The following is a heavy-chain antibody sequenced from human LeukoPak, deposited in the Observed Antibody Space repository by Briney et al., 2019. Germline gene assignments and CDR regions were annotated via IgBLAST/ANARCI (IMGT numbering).Heavy chain of an antibody. CDR3: ARASRLGYSSSWYIDY. V-gene: IGHV3-30*19. J-gene: IGHJ4*02. Sequence: GGSLRLSCAASGFTFSSYGMHWVRQAPGKGLEWVAVISYDGSNKYYADSVKGRFTISRDNSKNTLYLQMNSLRAEDTAVYYCARASRLGYSSSWYIDYWGQGTLVTVSS. D-gene: IGHD6-13*01. CDR2: ISYDGSNK. CDR1: GFTFSSYG.